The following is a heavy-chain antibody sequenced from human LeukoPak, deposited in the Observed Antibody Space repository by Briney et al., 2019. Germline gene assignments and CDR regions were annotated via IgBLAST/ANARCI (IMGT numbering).Heavy chain of an antibody. Sequence: PSQTLSLTCTVSGVSITSGIYYWSWIRQPAGKGLEWIGRIYTSGSTNYNPSLKSRVTISIDTSKNQFSLKLSSVTAADTAVYYCARERERTVVVIINYYYYMDAWGKGTTVTVSS. CDR1: GVSITSGIYY. D-gene: IGHD3-22*01. CDR2: IYTSGST. CDR3: ARERERTVVVIINYYYYMDA. V-gene: IGHV4-61*02. J-gene: IGHJ6*03.